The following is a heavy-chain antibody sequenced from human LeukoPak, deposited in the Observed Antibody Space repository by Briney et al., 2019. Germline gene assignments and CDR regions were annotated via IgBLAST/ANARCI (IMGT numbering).Heavy chain of an antibody. CDR1: GFTLSNYN. Sequence: GGSLGLSCAASGFTLSNYNMIWVGQAPGGGLEWVSGIRESGGGTYYTDSVKGRFTVSRDNYKNTVYLQMNSLRGEDTAVYYCARRGIVVRGFLIGLHKQAYYFDYWGQGALVTVSS. D-gene: IGHD3-10*01. J-gene: IGHJ4*02. CDR2: IRESGGGT. CDR3: ARRGIVVRGFLIGLHKQAYYFDY. V-gene: IGHV3-23*01.